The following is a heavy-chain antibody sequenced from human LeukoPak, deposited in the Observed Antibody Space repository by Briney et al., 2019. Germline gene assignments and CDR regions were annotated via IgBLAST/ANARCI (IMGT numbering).Heavy chain of an antibody. V-gene: IGHV1-46*01. CDR2: INPSSAAT. Sequence: GASVKVSCKASGYTFSNYFIHWVRQAPGQGLEWMGIINPSSAATSYAQKFQGRVTVTRDTSTSTVYMELSSLRYEDTAVYHCARSYCGGDCYWYYYYYGMDVWGQGTTVTVSS. CDR1: GYTFSNYF. J-gene: IGHJ6*02. D-gene: IGHD2-21*02. CDR3: ARSYCGGDCYWYYYYYGMDV.